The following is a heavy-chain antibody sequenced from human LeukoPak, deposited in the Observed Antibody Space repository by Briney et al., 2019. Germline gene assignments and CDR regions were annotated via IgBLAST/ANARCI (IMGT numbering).Heavy chain of an antibody. Sequence: ASVKVSCKASGFTFTTYYMHWVRQAPGQGLEWMGIIDPSDGGTTYAQKFQGRVTMTRDTSTSTVYMELSSLRSEDTAAYYCASLGSGSSPIIDFDYWGQGTLVTVSS. CDR2: IDPSDGGT. CDR1: GFTFTTYY. V-gene: IGHV1-46*01. J-gene: IGHJ4*02. D-gene: IGHD3-10*01. CDR3: ASLGSGSSPIIDFDY.